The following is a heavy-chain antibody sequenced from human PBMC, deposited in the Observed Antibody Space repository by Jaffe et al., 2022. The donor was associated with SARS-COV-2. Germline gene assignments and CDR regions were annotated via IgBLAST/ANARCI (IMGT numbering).Heavy chain of an antibody. Sequence: QVQLVESGGGVVQPGRSLRLSCAASGFTFSSYGMHWVRQAPGKGLEWVAVISYDGSNKYYADSVKGRFTISRDNSKNTLYLQMNSLRAEDTAVYYCAKDSLEAAAGTVDYWGQGTLVTVSS. D-gene: IGHD6-13*01. CDR3: AKDSLEAAAGTVDY. V-gene: IGHV3-30*18. J-gene: IGHJ4*02. CDR1: GFTFSSYG. CDR2: ISYDGSNK.